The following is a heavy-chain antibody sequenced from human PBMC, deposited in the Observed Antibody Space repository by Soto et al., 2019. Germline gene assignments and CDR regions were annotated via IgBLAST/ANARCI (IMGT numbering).Heavy chain of an antibody. V-gene: IGHV4-34*01. CDR1: GGSFSDYY. CDR3: ARGRVGTTNWNWFDP. J-gene: IGHJ5*02. CDR2: INHSGST. Sequence: QVQLQQWGAGLLKPSETLSLTCTVYGGSFSDYYWSCIRQPPGKGLEWIGEINHSGSTNYNPSLKSRVTISVDTSKNQFSLKLSSVTAADTAVYHCARGRVGTTNWNWFDPWGQGTLVTVSS. D-gene: IGHD1-26*01.